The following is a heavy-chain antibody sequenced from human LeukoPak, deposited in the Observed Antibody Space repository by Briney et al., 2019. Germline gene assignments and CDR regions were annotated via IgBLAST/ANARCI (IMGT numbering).Heavy chain of an antibody. CDR3: ARLPYSSSWYVIYYFDY. Sequence: SETLSLTCTVSGDSISSSSYYWGWIRQPPGKGLEWIGSIYSSGSTYYNPSLKSRVTISVDTSKNQFSLILSSVTAADTAVYYCARLPYSSSWYVIYYFDYWGQGTLVTVSS. CDR1: GDSISSSSYY. V-gene: IGHV4-39*01. CDR2: IYSSGST. D-gene: IGHD6-13*01. J-gene: IGHJ4*02.